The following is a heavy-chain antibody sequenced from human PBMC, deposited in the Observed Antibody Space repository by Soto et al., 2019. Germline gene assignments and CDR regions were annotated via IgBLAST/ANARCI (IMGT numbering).Heavy chain of an antibody. CDR2: ITINGNT. Sequence: PSETLSLTCRASGAYISDFSWSWIRQPAGKGQEWIGRITINGNTQKNPSFTSRVTMSIDTSRNHFSLNLQPATAADTALYYCARETGENWTYEAHWGPGTLVTVSS. J-gene: IGHJ1*01. V-gene: IGHV4-4*07. CDR3: ARETGENWTYEAH. D-gene: IGHD1-7*01. CDR1: GAYISDFS.